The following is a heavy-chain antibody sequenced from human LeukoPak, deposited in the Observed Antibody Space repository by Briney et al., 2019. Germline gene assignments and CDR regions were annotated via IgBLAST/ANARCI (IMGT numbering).Heavy chain of an antibody. J-gene: IGHJ4*02. CDR3: AKGCGETCYSDFDH. CDR2: ISGSGGNT. V-gene: IGHV3-23*01. Sequence: GGSLRLSCAASGFTFRNYAMGWVRQAPGKGLEWVSTISGSGGNTYYADSVQGRFTLSRDNSKNTLYLQMNSLRVEDTAVYYCAKGCGETCYSDFDHWGQGTLVTVSS. CDR1: GFTFRNYA. D-gene: IGHD2-15*01.